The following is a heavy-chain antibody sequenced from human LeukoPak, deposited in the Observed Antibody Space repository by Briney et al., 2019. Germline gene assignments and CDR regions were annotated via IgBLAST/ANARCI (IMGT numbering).Heavy chain of an antibody. CDR1: GGSISDGNYY. J-gene: IGHJ3*02. V-gene: IGHV4-31*03. CDR2: IHYIGST. CDR3: ASSERGSGAFNI. D-gene: IGHD3-10*01. Sequence: PSETLSLTCTVSGGSISDGNYYWVWIRQHPGKGLEWIGYIHYIGSTFYNLSLKSRLTISVDTSKNQFSLKLSSVTAADTALYYCASSERGSGAFNIWGQGTMVTVSS.